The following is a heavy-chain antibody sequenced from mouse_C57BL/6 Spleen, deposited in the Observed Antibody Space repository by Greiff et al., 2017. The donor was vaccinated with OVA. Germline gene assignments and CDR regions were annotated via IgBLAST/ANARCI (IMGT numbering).Heavy chain of an antibody. CDR2: ISDGGSYT. J-gene: IGHJ3*01. V-gene: IGHV5-4*01. CDR3: ARDGEGEGTWFAY. CDR1: GFTFSSYA. Sequence: DVQLVESGGGLVKPGGSLKLSCAASGFTFSSYAMSWVRQTPEKRLEWVATISDGGSYTYYPDNVKGRFTISRDNAKNNLYLQMSHLKSEDTAMYYCARDGEGEGTWFAYWGQGTLVTVSA.